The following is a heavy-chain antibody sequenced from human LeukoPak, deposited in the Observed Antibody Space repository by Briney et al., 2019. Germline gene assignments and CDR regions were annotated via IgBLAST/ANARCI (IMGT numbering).Heavy chain of an antibody. V-gene: IGHV1-2*02. J-gene: IGHJ6*03. CDR1: GYTFTGYY. Sequence: GASVKVSCKASGYTFTGYYTHWLRQAPGQGLEWMGCINPNTGGTNYAQNFQGRVTMTRDTSISTAYMELSRLRSDDTAVYYCARGPSVSVLPYFYYYMDVRGKGTTVTISS. CDR3: ARGPSVSVLPYFYYYMDV. D-gene: IGHD3-10*02. CDR2: INPNTGGT.